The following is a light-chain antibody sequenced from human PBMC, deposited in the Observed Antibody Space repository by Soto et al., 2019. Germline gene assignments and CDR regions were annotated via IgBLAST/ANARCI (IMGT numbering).Light chain of an antibody. J-gene: IGKJ4*01. V-gene: IGKV1-33*01. CDR1: QDITND. CDR3: QQYDNVPLT. CDR2: EAS. Sequence: DIQMTQSPSSLSASVGDRVTITCQASQDITNDLNWYQQKPGKAPTVLIYEASNLETGVPSRFSGSGSGTDFPFTISSLQPEDIATYFCQQYDNVPLTFGGGTKVEIK.